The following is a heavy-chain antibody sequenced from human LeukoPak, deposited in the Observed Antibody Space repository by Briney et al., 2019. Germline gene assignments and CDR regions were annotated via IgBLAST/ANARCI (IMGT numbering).Heavy chain of an antibody. V-gene: IGHV1-2*02. Sequence: ASVTVSCKASGYTFTGYSMHWVRQAPGQGLEWMGWINPTSGGTNYAQKFQGRVTMTRDTSISTAYMELSRLRSDDTAVYYCARVAGYSSSWYIGWFDPWGQGTLVTVSS. D-gene: IGHD6-13*01. J-gene: IGHJ5*02. CDR1: GYTFTGYS. CDR3: ARVAGYSSSWYIGWFDP. CDR2: INPTSGGT.